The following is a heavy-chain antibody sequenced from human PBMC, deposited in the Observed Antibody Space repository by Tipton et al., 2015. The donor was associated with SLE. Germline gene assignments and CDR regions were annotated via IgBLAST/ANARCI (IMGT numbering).Heavy chain of an antibody. CDR3: ARASQLAAVLYYFDY. Sequence: TLSLICTVSGGSISSYYWSWIRQPPGKGLEWIGYIYYSGSTNYNPSLTSRVTISVDTSKNQFSLKLSSVTAADTAVYYCARASQLAAVLYYFDYWGQGTLVTVSS. CDR1: GGSISSYY. V-gene: IGHV4-59*01. J-gene: IGHJ4*02. CDR2: IYYSGST. D-gene: IGHD6-13*01.